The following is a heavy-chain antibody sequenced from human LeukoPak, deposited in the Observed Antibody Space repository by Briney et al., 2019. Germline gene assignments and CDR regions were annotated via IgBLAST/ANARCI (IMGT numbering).Heavy chain of an antibody. CDR1: GVSLSSSGYY. Sequence: PSQTLSLTCAVSGVSLSSSGYYWSWFRQYPGKGLEYIGFISYSGTTSYNPSLKSRVTISLDTSESQFSLTLTSVTAADTAVYFCARAGYYYGSATSPFDYWGRGTLVTVSS. D-gene: IGHD3-10*01. V-gene: IGHV4-31*11. J-gene: IGHJ4*02. CDR2: ISYSGTT. CDR3: ARAGYYYGSATSPFDY.